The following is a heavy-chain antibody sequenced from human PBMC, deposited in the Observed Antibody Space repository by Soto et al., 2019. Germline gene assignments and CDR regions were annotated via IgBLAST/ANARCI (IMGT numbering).Heavy chain of an antibody. CDR2: IYPGDSDT. CDR3: ARDYSSGTTCYAFDY. V-gene: IGHV5-51*01. Sequence: GESLKISCKGSGYNFTTYWIAWVRQMPGKGLEWMGIIYPGDSDTRYSPSFQGQVTISADKSINTAYLQWSSLKASDTAMYYCARDYSSGTTCYAFDYWGQGAQVTVSS. CDR1: GYNFTTYW. J-gene: IGHJ4*02. D-gene: IGHD2-2*01.